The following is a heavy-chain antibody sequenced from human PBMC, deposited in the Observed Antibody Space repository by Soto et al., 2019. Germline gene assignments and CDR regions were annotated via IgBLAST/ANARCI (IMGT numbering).Heavy chain of an antibody. V-gene: IGHV1-2*02. D-gene: IGHD4-17*01. CDR1: GYTFTTFH. CDR3: ARVRYGDFSFQY. Sequence: QVHLVQSGAEVRKPGASVKVSCTASGYTFTTFHLHWVRLAPGQGLEWMGWINPDTGDSEYGQKLPGRITLTRDTTMTTASMELSSLTSDATAIYFCARVRYGDFSFQYWGQGTPVSVSS. J-gene: IGHJ4*02. CDR2: INPDTGDS.